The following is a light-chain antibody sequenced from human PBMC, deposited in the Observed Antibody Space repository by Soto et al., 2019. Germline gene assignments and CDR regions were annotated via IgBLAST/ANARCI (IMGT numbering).Light chain of an antibody. Sequence: QPVLTQSPSASASLGASVKLTCTLSSGHSSYAIAWHQQQPEKGPRYLMKVNRDGSHNKGDGIPDRFSGSSSGAERYLTXXXLXXEDXADYYCQTWGTGIAVFGGGTQLTVL. CDR1: SGHSSYA. J-gene: IGLJ7*01. V-gene: IGLV4-69*01. CDR3: QTWGTGIAV. CDR2: VNRDGSH.